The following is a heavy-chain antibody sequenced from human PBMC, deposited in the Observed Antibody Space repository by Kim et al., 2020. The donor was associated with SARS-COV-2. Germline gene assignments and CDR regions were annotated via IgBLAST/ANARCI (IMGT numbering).Heavy chain of an antibody. D-gene: IGHD4-17*01. Sequence: GGSLRLSCEGSGFRLSDYGMHWVRQAPGKGLEWVAVMAYDGSDQYYVDSVEGRFSVSRDDGKNTLYLQMNSLRNEDTGVYYCARDEAPGRSDNGMTMLVYDYYAMDVWGQGTTVIVSS. V-gene: IGHV3-30*03. J-gene: IGHJ6*01. CDR1: GFRLSDYG. CDR3: ARDEAPGRSDNGMTMLVYDYYAMDV. CDR2: MAYDGSDQ.